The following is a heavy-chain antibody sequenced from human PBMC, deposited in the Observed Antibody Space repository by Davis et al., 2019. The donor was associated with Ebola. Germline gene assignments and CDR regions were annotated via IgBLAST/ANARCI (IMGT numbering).Heavy chain of an antibody. Sequence: ASVTVSCKASVYTFTSYGISWLRQAPGQGLEWMGWISPYNGNTNYAQMLQGRLTITTGTSTSTAYMELRSLTSDVTTVYYCARVSSWVGGGDSSVPWGQGTLVTVSS. CDR3: ARVSSWVGGGDSSVP. J-gene: IGHJ5*02. CDR2: ISPYNGNT. CDR1: VYTFTSYG. D-gene: IGHD3-10*01. V-gene: IGHV1-18*04.